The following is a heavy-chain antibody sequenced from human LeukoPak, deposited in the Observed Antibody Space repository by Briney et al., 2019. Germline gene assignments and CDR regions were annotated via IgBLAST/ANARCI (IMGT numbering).Heavy chain of an antibody. V-gene: IGHV1-18*01. CDR1: GYTFAHYG. D-gene: IGHD3-22*01. CDR3: AKVTYYYDSNGDGQGRIVFDY. J-gene: IGHJ4*02. Sequence: GASVKVSCKASGYTFAHYGISWVRQAPGQGLEWIGWISVHNGNTKYAQRIQGRATLTTDTSTNTAYMVLRSLRSDDTAVYYCAKVTYYYDSNGDGQGRIVFDYWGQGTLVTVSS. CDR2: ISVHNGNT.